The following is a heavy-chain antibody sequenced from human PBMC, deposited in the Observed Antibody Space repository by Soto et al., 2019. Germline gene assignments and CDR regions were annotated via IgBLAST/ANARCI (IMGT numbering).Heavy chain of an antibody. V-gene: IGHV3-21*01. J-gene: IGHJ4*02. CDR3: ARDRSTTTVTPYYFDY. D-gene: IGHD4-17*01. CDR2: ISSSSSYI. Sequence: GGSLRLSCAASGFTFSSYNMNWVRQAPGKGLEWASSISSSSSYIYYADSVKGRFTISRDNAKNSLYLQMNSLRAEDTAVYYCARDRSTTTVTPYYFDYWGQGTLVTVSS. CDR1: GFTFSSYN.